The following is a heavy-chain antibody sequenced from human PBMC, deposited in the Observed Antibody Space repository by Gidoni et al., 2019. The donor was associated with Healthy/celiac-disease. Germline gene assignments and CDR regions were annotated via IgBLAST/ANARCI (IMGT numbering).Heavy chain of an antibody. V-gene: IGHV4-34*01. CDR3: ARTSTPDYYHDSSGYSWGYYFDY. CDR1: GGSFSGYD. CDR2: INHSGST. Sequence: QVQLQQWGAGLSKPSETLSHTCAAYGGSFSGYDWTWLSQPPGKGLGWIGEINHSGSTNYNPSLKSRVTISVDTSKIQFSLKLSSVTAADTAVYYCARTSTPDYYHDSSGYSWGYYFDYWGQGTLVTVSS. J-gene: IGHJ4*02. D-gene: IGHD3-22*01.